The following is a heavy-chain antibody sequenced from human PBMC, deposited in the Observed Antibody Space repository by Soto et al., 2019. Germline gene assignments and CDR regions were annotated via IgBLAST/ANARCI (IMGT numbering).Heavy chain of an antibody. CDR2: IYYSGST. J-gene: IGHJ4*02. V-gene: IGHV4-59*01. D-gene: IGHD4-17*01. CDR3: ARVFSYGDYVDY. Sequence: SETLSLTCTVSGGSISSYYWSWLRQPPGKGLEWIGYIYYSGSTNYNPSLKSRVTISVDTSKNQFSLKLSSVTAADTAVYYCARVFSYGDYVDYWGQGTLVTSPQ. CDR1: GGSISSYY.